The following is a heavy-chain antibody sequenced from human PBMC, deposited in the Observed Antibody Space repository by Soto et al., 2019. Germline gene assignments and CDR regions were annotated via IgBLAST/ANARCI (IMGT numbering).Heavy chain of an antibody. V-gene: IGHV3-48*01. CDR1: GFTFSSYS. Sequence: EVQLVESGGGLVQPGGSLRLSCAASGFTFSSYSMNWVRQAPGKGLEWVSYISSSSSTIYYADSVKGRFTISRDNAKNSLYLQMNSLRAEDTAEYYCSRETLDGVPAVMEWDRFDPWGQGTLVTVSS. D-gene: IGHD2-2*01. CDR3: SRETLDGVPAVMEWDRFDP. CDR2: ISSSSSTI. J-gene: IGHJ5*02.